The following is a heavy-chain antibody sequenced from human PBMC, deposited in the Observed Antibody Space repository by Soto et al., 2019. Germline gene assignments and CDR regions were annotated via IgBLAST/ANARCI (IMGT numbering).Heavy chain of an antibody. CDR2: IYPGDSDT. Sequence: LKISCKGSGYSFTSYWIGWVRQMPGKGLEWMGIIYPGDSDTRYSPSFQGQVTISADKSISTAYLQWSSLKASDTAMYYCAISDTAMGSGPYGMDVWGQGTTVTVSS. D-gene: IGHD5-18*01. V-gene: IGHV5-51*01. J-gene: IGHJ6*02. CDR1: GYSFTSYW. CDR3: AISDTAMGSGPYGMDV.